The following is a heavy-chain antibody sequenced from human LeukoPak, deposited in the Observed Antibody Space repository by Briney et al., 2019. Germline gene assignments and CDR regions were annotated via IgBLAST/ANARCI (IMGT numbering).Heavy chain of an antibody. CDR1: GFTFSSYG. V-gene: IGHV3-30*02. CDR3: AKDLRSGSYYPLSS. CDR2: IRYDGSNK. D-gene: IGHD3-10*01. Sequence: GGSLRLSCAASGFTFSSYGMHWVRQAPGKGLEWVAFIRYDGSNKYYADSVKGRFTISRDNSKNTLYLQMNSLRAEDTAVYYCAKDLRSGSYYPLSSWGQGTLVTVSS. J-gene: IGHJ5*02.